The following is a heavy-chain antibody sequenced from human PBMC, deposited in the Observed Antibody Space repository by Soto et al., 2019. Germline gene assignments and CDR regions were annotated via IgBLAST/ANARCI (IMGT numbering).Heavy chain of an antibody. CDR1: GFTFSSYW. Sequence: EVQLVESGGGLVQPGGSLRLSCAASGFTFSSYWMHWVRQAPGKGLVWVSRINSDGSSTSYADSVKGRFTISRDNAKNTLYLQINSLRAEDTAVYYGSRDAESSSCFPTRYFQHWGQGNLVTVSS. D-gene: IGHD6-13*01. V-gene: IGHV3-74*01. CDR2: INSDGSST. J-gene: IGHJ1*01. CDR3: SRDAESSSCFPTRYFQH.